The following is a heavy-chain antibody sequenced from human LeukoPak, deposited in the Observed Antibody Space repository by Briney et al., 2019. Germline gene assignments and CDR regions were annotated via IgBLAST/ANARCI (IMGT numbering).Heavy chain of an antibody. Sequence: SETLSLTCTGSGGSMSPYHWGWIRQPPGKGLEWTGYIYYSGSTNYNPSLNSRVTISVDTSKNQFSLRLSSVTAADTAIYYCARAVSGRFDYWGQGTLVTVSS. CDR3: ARAVSGRFDY. CDR1: GGSMSPYH. J-gene: IGHJ4*02. CDR2: IYYSGST. D-gene: IGHD6-19*01. V-gene: IGHV4-59*08.